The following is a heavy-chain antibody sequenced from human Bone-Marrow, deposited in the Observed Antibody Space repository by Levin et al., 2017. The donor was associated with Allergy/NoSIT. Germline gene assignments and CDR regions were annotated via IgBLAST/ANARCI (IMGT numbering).Heavy chain of an antibody. J-gene: IGHJ6*03. CDR2: LDGSSGKT. Sequence: PGGSLRLSCRISGFIFADYAMNWVRQAPGRGLEWVSSLDGSSGKTHYADSVKGRFTISREYSKDTLFLQMNSLRAEDTARYYCAKAETTVMPDYSYFDVWGEGTAVTVSS. V-gene: IGHV3-23*01. D-gene: IGHD4-17*01. CDR3: AKAETTVMPDYSYFDV. CDR1: GFIFADYA.